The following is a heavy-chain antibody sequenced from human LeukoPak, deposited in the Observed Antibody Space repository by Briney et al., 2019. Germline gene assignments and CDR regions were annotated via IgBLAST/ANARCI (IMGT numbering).Heavy chain of an antibody. D-gene: IGHD2-15*01. CDR2: ISSSSSTI. CDR1: GFTFSSYS. CDR3: AKDRWYCSGGSCWPTYYYYGMDV. V-gene: IGHV3-48*01. Sequence: GGSLRLSCAASGFTFSSYSMNWVRQAPGKGLEWVSYISSSSSTIYYADSVKGRFTISRDNSKNTLYLQMNSLRAEDTAVYYCAKDRWYCSGGSCWPTYYYYGMDVWGQGTTVTVSS. J-gene: IGHJ6*02.